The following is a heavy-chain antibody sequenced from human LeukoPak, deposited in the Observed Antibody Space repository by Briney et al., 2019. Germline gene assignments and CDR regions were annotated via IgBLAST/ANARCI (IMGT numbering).Heavy chain of an antibody. CDR1: GGSFSGYY. V-gene: IGHV4-34*01. CDR3: ARRGSMTGPPPL. D-gene: IGHD6-6*01. J-gene: IGHJ4*02. CDR2: INHSGST. Sequence: SETLSLTCAVYGGSFSGYYWSWIRQPPGKGLEWIGEINHSGSTSYNPSLKSRVTISVDTSKNQFSLKLSSVTAADTAVYYCARRGSMTGPPPLWGQGTLVTVSS.